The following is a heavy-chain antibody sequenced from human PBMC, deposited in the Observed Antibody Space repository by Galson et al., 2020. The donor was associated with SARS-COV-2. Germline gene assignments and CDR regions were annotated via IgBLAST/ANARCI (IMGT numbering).Heavy chain of an antibody. D-gene: IGHD1-1*01. V-gene: IGHV4-4*07. CDR3: VRENWSYDY. CDR2: LQSSGKS. CDR1: GDSISTWY. J-gene: IGHJ4*02. Sequence: SETLSLTCTVSGDSISTWYWTWIRQSAGKGLEYIGRLQSSGKSHYNPSLESRVTMSIDASKNQFSLNLRSVTAADTAIYYCVRENWSYDYWGQGILVTVSS.